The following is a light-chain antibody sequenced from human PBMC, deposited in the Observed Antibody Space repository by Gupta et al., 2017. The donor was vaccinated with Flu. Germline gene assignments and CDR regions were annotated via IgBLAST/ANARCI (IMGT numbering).Light chain of an antibody. V-gene: IGLV2-8*01. J-gene: IGLJ1*01. CDR1: SSDVGGYNY. CDR2: EVS. Sequence: QSALTQPPSASGSPGQSVAISCTGTSSDVGGYNYVSWYQQYPGKAPKLMIYEVSKRPSGVPDRFSGSKSGNTASLTVSGLQAEDEADYFCSSYAGSTDFYVFGTGTKVSVL. CDR3: SSYAGSTDFYV.